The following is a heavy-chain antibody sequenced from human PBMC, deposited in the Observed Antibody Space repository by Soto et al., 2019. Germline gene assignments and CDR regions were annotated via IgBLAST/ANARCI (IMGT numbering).Heavy chain of an antibody. Sequence: PSETLSLTCTVSGGSISSGGYYWSWIRQHPGKGLEWIGYIYYSGSTYYNPSLKSRVTISVDTSKNQFSLKLSSVTAADTAVYYCARAREPYYDFWSGYYTLGGIYYFDYWGQGTLVTVS. V-gene: IGHV4-31*03. CDR1: GGSISSGGYY. CDR2: IYYSGST. J-gene: IGHJ4*02. D-gene: IGHD3-3*01. CDR3: ARAREPYYDFWSGYYTLGGIYYFDY.